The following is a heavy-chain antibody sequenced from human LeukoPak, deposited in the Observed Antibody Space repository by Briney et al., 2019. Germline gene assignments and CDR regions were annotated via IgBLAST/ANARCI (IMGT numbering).Heavy chain of an antibody. J-gene: IGHJ4*02. D-gene: IGHD6-19*01. Sequence: SETLSLTCAVYGGSFSGYYWSWIRQPPGKGLEWIGEINHSGSTNYNPSLKSRVTISVDTSKNQFSLKLSSVTAADTAVYYCASKGGSGWYYFDYWGQGTLVTVSS. V-gene: IGHV4-34*01. CDR3: ASKGGSGWYYFDY. CDR1: GGSFSGYY. CDR2: INHSGST.